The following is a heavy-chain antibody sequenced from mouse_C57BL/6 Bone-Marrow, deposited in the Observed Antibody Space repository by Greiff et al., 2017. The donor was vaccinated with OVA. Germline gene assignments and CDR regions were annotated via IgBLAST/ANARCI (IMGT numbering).Heavy chain of an antibody. D-gene: IGHD2-4*01. CDR1: GYSFTDYH. V-gene: IGHV1-39*01. CDR3: ARGRDYEGFAY. Sequence: VQLQQSGPELVKPGASVKISCKASGYSFTDYHMNWVKQSNGKSLEWIGVINPKYGTTSYNQKFKGKATLTVDQSSSTAYMQLNSLTAEDAAVYYRARGRDYEGFAYWGQGTRVTVSA. CDR2: INPKYGTT. J-gene: IGHJ3*01.